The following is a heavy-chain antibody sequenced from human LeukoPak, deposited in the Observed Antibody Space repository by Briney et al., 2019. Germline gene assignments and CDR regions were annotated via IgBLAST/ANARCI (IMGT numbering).Heavy chain of an antibody. J-gene: IGHJ4*02. Sequence: PGGSLRLSCAASGFTFSTYEMNWVRQAPGKGLEWVSYISSSGSTIYYADPVKGRFTSSRDNAKNSLYLQMNSLRAEDTAVYYCARDLEGSGSFYRPSYDYWGQGTLVTVSS. CDR3: ARDLEGSGSFYRPSYDY. V-gene: IGHV3-48*03. CDR1: GFTFSTYE. D-gene: IGHD3-10*01. CDR2: ISSSGSTI.